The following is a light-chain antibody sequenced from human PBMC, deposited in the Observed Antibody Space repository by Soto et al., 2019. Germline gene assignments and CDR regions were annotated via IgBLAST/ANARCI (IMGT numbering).Light chain of an antibody. Sequence: EVVMTQSPATLPVSPGGRVTLSCRASLSVSRNLAWYQQKPGQAPRLLIFDASTRATGIPARFSGSGSGTEFTLTISSLQSEDYAVYYCQQYKSWPPITFGQGTRLEIK. CDR1: LSVSRN. V-gene: IGKV3-15*01. CDR2: DAS. J-gene: IGKJ5*01. CDR3: QQYKSWPPIT.